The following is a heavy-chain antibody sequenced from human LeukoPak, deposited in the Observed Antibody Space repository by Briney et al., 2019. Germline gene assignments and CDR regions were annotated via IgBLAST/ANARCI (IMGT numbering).Heavy chain of an antibody. V-gene: IGHV3-21*04. J-gene: IGHJ6*03. D-gene: IGHD2-2*01. CDR1: GFTFSSYS. CDR3: ARGEVVPAATPSYYYYYMDV. Sequence: GGSLRLSCAASGFTFSSYSMNWVRQAPGKGLEWVSSISSSSSYIYYADSVKGRFTISRDNAKNSLYLQMNSLRSEDTAVYYCARGEVVPAATPSYYYYYMDVWGKGTTVTVSS. CDR2: ISSSSSYI.